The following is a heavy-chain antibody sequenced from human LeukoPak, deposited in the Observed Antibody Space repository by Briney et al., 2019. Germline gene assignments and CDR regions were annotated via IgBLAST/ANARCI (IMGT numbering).Heavy chain of an antibody. D-gene: IGHD2-2*01. CDR3: ARQKGYCSSTSCYPPYYYYGMDV. Sequence: KHGESLKISCKGSGYSFTNYWIGWVRQMPGKGLEWMGIIYPGDSDTRYSPSFQGLVTISADKSISTAYLQWSSLKASDTAMYYCARQKGYCSSTSCYPPYYYYGMDVWGQGTTVTVSS. CDR1: GYSFTNYW. CDR2: IYPGDSDT. V-gene: IGHV5-51*01. J-gene: IGHJ6*02.